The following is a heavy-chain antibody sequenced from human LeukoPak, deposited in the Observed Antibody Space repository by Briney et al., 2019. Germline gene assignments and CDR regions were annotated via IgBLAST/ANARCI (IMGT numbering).Heavy chain of an antibody. Sequence: GESLKISCKGSGYNFTNYWIGWVRQMPGKGLEWMGIIYPGDSDTRYSPSFQGQVTISADKSIRTAYLQWSSLKASDTAIYYCARSSVEVAAQIDYWGQGTLVTVSS. D-gene: IGHD2-15*01. CDR1: GYNFTNYW. CDR2: IYPGDSDT. CDR3: ARSSVEVAAQIDY. V-gene: IGHV5-51*01. J-gene: IGHJ4*02.